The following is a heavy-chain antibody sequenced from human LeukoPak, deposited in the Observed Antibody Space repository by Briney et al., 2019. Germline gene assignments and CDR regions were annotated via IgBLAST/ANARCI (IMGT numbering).Heavy chain of an antibody. D-gene: IGHD3-22*01. CDR1: GYTFTSYG. J-gene: IGHJ4*02. Sequence: ASVKVSCKASGYTFTSYGISWVRQAPGQGLEWMGWISAYNGNTNYAQKLQGRVTMTTDTSTSTAYMELRSLRSDDTAVYYCAGTDDSSGYYSFDYWGQGTLVTVSS. CDR2: ISAYNGNT. CDR3: AGTDDSSGYYSFDY. V-gene: IGHV1-18*01.